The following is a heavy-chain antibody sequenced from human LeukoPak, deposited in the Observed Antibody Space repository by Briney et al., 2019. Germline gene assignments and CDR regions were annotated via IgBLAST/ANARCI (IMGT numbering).Heavy chain of an antibody. D-gene: IGHD1-26*01. V-gene: IGHV1-2*02. CDR1: GYTFTVYY. J-gene: IGHJ4*02. CDR2: INPNSGGT. CDR3: ARDLVGAIEGLDY. Sequence: ASVTVSFKASGYTFTVYYMHWVRQAPGQGLEWMGWINPNSGGTNYAQKFQGRVTMARDTSISTAYMELSRLRSDDTAVYYCARDLVGAIEGLDYWGQGTLVTVSS.